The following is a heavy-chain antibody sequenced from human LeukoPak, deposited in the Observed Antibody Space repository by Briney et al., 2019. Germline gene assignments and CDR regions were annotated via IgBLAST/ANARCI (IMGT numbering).Heavy chain of an antibody. V-gene: IGHV1-8*01. Sequence: ASVKVPCKASGYTFTSYDINWVRQATGQGLEWMGWMNPNSGNTGYAQKFQGRVTMTRNTSISTAYMELSSLRSEDTAVYYCARGLSVARWGATRSFAYWGQGTLVTVSS. CDR3: ARGLSVARWGATRSFAY. J-gene: IGHJ4*02. CDR2: MNPNSGNT. CDR1: GYTFTSYD. D-gene: IGHD1-26*01.